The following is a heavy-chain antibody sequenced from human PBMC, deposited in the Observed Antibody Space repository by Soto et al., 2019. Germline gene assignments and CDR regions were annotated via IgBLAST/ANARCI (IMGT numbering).Heavy chain of an antibody. CDR3: AREKYGDKKYDILTGDYYGMDV. D-gene: IGHD3-9*01. CDR2: INPNSGGT. CDR1: GYTFTGYY. Sequence: AASVKVSCKASGYTFTGYYMHWVRQAPGQGLEWMGWINPNSGGTNYAQKFQGWVTMTRDTSISTAYMELSRLRSDDTAVYYCAREKYGDKKYDILTGDYYGMDVWGQGTTVTVSS. V-gene: IGHV1-2*04. J-gene: IGHJ6*02.